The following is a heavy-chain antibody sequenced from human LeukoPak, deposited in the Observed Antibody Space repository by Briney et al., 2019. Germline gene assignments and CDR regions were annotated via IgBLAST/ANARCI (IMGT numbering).Heavy chain of an antibody. D-gene: IGHD2-15*01. J-gene: IGHJ6*04. CDR2: TSGSGAST. V-gene: IGHV3-23*01. CDR1: GFTFSSFA. CDR3: ARNRLRATATYMDV. Sequence: GGSLRLSCTASGFTFSSFAMSWVRQAPGKGLEWVSATSGSGASTYYADSVKGRFTISRDNSEDTLYLQIITLRAVDAAVYYCARNRLRATATYMDVWGKGTTVTVSS.